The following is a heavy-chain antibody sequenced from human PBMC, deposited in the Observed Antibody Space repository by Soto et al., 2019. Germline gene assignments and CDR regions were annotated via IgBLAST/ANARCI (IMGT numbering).Heavy chain of an antibody. CDR2: IIPISGTA. Sequence: QVQLVQSGAEVKKPGSSVKAFCKASGGTFSSYAISWVRQAPGQGLEWMGGIIPISGTANYAQKFQGRVTITADESTSTAYRELSSLDSADTAVYYCASSQGSSTSLEIYYYSYSGMDDWGQGTTVTVSS. D-gene: IGHD2-2*01. J-gene: IGHJ6*02. CDR1: GGTFSSYA. V-gene: IGHV1-69*12. CDR3: ASSQGSSTSLEIYYYSYSGMDD.